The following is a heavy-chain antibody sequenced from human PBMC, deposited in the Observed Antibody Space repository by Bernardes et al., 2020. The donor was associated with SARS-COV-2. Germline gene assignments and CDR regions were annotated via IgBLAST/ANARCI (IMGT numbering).Heavy chain of an antibody. V-gene: IGHV4-34*01. CDR2: INHSGST. D-gene: IGHD2-2*01. Sequence: SETLSLTCTVSGGSISSYYWSWIRQPPGKGLEWIGEINHSGSTNYNPSLKSRVTISVDTSKNQFSLKLSSVTAADTAVYYCARDVVVVPAAYYYYYYYYMDVWGKGTTVTVSS. J-gene: IGHJ6*03. CDR3: ARDVVVVPAAYYYYYYYYMDV. CDR1: GGSISSYY.